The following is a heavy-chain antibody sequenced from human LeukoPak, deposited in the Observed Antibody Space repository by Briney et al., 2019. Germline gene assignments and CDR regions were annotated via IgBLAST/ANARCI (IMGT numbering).Heavy chain of an antibody. CDR1: GFGFSSFA. Sequence: GRSLRLSCDGSGFTASGFGFSSFAMTWVRQAPGKGLEWVSTIGGLGHSTNYADSVKGRFTISRDNSKNTLYLQMNNLRAEDTAVYYCAKDRDIILIGHGMDVWGQGTTVSVSS. D-gene: IGHD3-10*01. CDR2: IGGLGHST. J-gene: IGHJ6*02. V-gene: IGHV3-23*01. CDR3: AKDRDIILIGHGMDV.